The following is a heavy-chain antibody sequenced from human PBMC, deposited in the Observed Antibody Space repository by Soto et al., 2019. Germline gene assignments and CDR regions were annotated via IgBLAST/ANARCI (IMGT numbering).Heavy chain of an antibody. CDR3: AREYNWPFYY. CDR1: GFTFSNYP. CDR2: ISYDGSNK. Sequence: QVQLVESGGGVVQPGRSLRLSCAASGFTFSNYPMHWVRQAPGKGLEWVAVISYDGSNKYYADSVKGRFTISRDNSKNTLYLQMNSLRCQAPTVYYYAREYNWPFYYWGQGTLVTVSS. V-gene: IGHV3-30-3*01. D-gene: IGHD1-20*01. J-gene: IGHJ4*02.